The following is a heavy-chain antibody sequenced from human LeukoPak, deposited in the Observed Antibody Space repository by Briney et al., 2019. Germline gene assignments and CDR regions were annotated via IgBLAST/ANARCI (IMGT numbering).Heavy chain of an antibody. CDR3: SASRPHYGDYYGLDV. D-gene: IGHD4/OR15-4a*01. J-gene: IGHJ6*02. CDR1: GXTFSSYG. Sequence: PGGSLRLSCAASGXTFSSYGMHWVRQAPGKGLEWVAVISYDGSHKYSADSVRGRFTISRDNSKNTLYLQMNSLRTEDTAVYFCSASRPHYGDYYGLDVWGHGTTVTVSS. CDR2: ISYDGSHK. V-gene: IGHV3-30*03.